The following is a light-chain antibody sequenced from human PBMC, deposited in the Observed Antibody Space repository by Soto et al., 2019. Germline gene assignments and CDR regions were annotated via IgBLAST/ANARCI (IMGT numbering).Light chain of an antibody. CDR2: GAS. CDR3: QQYNNWPWT. J-gene: IGKJ1*01. V-gene: IGKV3-15*01. CDR1: QSVSSN. Sequence: ESVLTQSPGTLSLSPGERATLSCRASQSVSSNYLAWYQQKPGQAPRLLIYGASTRATSFPARFSGSGSGTDFTLTISSLQSEDFAVYYCQQYNNWPWTFGQGTKVDI.